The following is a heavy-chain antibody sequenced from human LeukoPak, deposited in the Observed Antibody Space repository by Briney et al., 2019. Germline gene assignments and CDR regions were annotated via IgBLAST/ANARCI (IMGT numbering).Heavy chain of an antibody. CDR3: ARHSSRGHYYDFDF. J-gene: IGHJ4*02. V-gene: IGHV1-18*01. Sequence: APVKVSCKASGYTFNNYGISWVRQAPGQGLEWMGWISAYNGNTNYAQKLQGRVTVTKDTSTSTAYMELSSLRFEDSAVYFCARHSSRGHYYDFDFWGQGSLVTVSS. CDR2: ISAYNGNT. CDR1: GYTFNNYG. D-gene: IGHD3-22*01.